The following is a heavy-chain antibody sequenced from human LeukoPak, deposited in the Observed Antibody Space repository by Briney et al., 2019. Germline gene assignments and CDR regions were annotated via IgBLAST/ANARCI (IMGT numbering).Heavy chain of an antibody. V-gene: IGHV1-18*01. CDR2: ISAYNGDT. Sequence: ASVKVSCKASGYTFTSYGISWVRQAPGQGLEWMGWISAYNGDTNYAQKLQGRVTMTTDTSTSTAYMELRSLRSDDTAVYYCARDLHDPIAAAGINNWFDPWGQGTLVTVSS. J-gene: IGHJ5*02. CDR1: GYTFTSYG. D-gene: IGHD6-13*01. CDR3: ARDLHDPIAAAGINNWFDP.